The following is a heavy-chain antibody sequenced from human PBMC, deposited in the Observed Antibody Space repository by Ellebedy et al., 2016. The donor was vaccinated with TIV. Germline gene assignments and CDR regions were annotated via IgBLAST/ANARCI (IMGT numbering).Heavy chain of an antibody. J-gene: IGHJ6*02. CDR1: GYTFTTYW. V-gene: IGHV5-51*01. Sequence: ASVKVSCKGSGYTFTTYWIAWVRQKPGKGLEWMGIIYPGDSDTRYSPSFQGQVTISADKSISTAYLQWSSLKPSDTAVYYCARGHAMDVWGQGTTVTVSS. CDR2: IYPGDSDT. CDR3: ARGHAMDV.